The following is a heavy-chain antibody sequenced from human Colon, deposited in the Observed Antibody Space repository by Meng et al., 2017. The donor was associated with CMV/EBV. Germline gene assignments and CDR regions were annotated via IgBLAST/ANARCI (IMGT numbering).Heavy chain of an antibody. J-gene: IGHJ4*02. CDR1: GYTFTGYF. CDR2: INPNSGGT. D-gene: IGHD6-19*01. CDR3: ATGGHSVAEGY. Sequence: ASVKVSCKASGYTFTGYFTHWVRQAPGQGLEWMGWINPNSGGTNYAQKFQGRVTMTYDTSISTAYMELSSLRSDDTAVYYCATGGHSVAEGYWGQGSLVTVSS. V-gene: IGHV1-2*02.